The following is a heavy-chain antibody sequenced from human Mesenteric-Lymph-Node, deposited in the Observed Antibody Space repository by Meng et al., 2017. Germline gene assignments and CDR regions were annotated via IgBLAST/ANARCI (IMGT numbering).Heavy chain of an antibody. CDR3: ARGLGYCSSTSCYGDYYYGMDV. J-gene: IGHJ6*02. CDR1: GGSISSGSYY. CDR2: IYTSGST. V-gene: IGHV4-61*02. D-gene: IGHD2-2*01. Sequence: SETLSLTCTVSGGSISSGSYYWSWIRQPAGKGREWIGRIYTSGSTNYNPSLKSRVTISVDTSKNQFSLKLSSVTAADTAVYYCARGLGYCSSTSCYGDYYYGMDVWGQGTTVTVSS.